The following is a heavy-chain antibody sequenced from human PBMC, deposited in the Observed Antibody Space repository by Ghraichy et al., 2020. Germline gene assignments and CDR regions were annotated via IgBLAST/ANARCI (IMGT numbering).Heavy chain of an antibody. CDR2: INHSGST. CDR3: AREPIAYYYYYGMDV. V-gene: IGHV4-34*01. Sequence: GSLRLTCAVYGGSFSGYYWSWIRQPPGKGLEWIGEINHSGSTNYNPSLKSRVTISVDTSKNQFSLKLSSVTAADTAVYYCAREPIAYYYYYGMDVWGQGTTVTVSS. J-gene: IGHJ6*02. CDR1: GGSFSGYY. D-gene: IGHD2-21*01.